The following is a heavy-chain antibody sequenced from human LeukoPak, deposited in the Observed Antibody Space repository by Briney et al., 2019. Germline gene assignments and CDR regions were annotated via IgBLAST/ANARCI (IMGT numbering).Heavy chain of an antibody. CDR1: GGSFSGYY. CDR3: ARSRSGYSYDHAAFDI. Sequence: SETLSLTCAVYGGSFSGYYWSWIRQPPGKGLEWIGEINHSGSTNYNPSLKSRVTISVDTSRNQFSLKLSSVTAADTAAYYCARSRSGYSYDHAAFDIWGQGTMVTVSS. V-gene: IGHV4-34*01. CDR2: INHSGST. D-gene: IGHD5-18*01. J-gene: IGHJ3*02.